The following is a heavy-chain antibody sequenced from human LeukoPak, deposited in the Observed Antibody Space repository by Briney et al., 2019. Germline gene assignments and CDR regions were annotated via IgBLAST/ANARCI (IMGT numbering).Heavy chain of an antibody. J-gene: IGHJ4*02. D-gene: IGHD2-8*01. CDR2: INHSGST. Sequence: SETLSLTCTVSGGSISSGSYYWSWIRQPPGKGLEWIGEINHSGSTNYNPSLKSRVTISLDTSKNQFSLKLSSVTAADTAVYYCATENGFNDYWGQGTLVTVSS. V-gene: IGHV4-39*07. CDR1: GGSISSGSYY. CDR3: ATENGFNDY.